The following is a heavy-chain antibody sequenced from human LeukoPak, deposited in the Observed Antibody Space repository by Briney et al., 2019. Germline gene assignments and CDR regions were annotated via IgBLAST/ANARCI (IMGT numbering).Heavy chain of an antibody. CDR3: AREQWLVLSH. Sequence: PSETLSLTCAVYGGSFSGYYWSWIRQPPGKGLEWIGEINHSGSTNYNPSLKSRVTISVDTSKNQFSLKLSSVTAADTAVYYCAREQWLVLSHWGQGTLVTVSS. J-gene: IGHJ4*02. CDR1: GGSFSGYY. V-gene: IGHV4-34*01. CDR2: INHSGST. D-gene: IGHD6-19*01.